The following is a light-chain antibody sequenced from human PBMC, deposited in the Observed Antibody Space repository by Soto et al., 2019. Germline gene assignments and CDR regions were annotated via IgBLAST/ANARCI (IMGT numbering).Light chain of an antibody. J-gene: IGKJ1*01. Sequence: PATLSVSPGERATLSRRASQSVSSNLAWYQQKPGQAPRLLIYGASTRATGIPARFSGSGSGTEFTLTISSLQSEDFAVYYCQQYNNWWTFGQGTKVDIK. CDR2: GAS. CDR3: QQYNNWWT. CDR1: QSVSSN. V-gene: IGKV3-15*01.